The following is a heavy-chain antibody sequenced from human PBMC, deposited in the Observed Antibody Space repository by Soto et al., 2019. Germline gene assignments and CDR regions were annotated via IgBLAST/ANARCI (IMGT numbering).Heavy chain of an antibody. D-gene: IGHD3-22*01. J-gene: IGHJ4*02. V-gene: IGHV1-69*13. Sequence: SVKVSCKASGGTFSRYAINWVRQAPGQGLEWMGGIIPMFGKANYAQKFQGRVTITADESTSTGYLGLRSLTSEDTAVYYCARDGTLYDSSGYYYLYWGQGTRVTVSS. CDR3: ARDGTLYDSSGYYYLY. CDR2: IIPMFGKA. CDR1: GGTFSRYA.